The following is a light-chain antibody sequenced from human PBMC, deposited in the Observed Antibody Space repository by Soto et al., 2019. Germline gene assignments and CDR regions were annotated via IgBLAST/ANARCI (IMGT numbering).Light chain of an antibody. Sequence: DIQMTQSPSTLSASVGDRVTITCRASQSISSWLAWYQQKPGKAPKLLIYKASSLESGVPSRFSDSGSGTEFTLTINSLQPDDFATYYCQQYNSSPWTFGQGTKVEIK. J-gene: IGKJ1*01. CDR1: QSISSW. CDR3: QQYNSSPWT. CDR2: KAS. V-gene: IGKV1-5*03.